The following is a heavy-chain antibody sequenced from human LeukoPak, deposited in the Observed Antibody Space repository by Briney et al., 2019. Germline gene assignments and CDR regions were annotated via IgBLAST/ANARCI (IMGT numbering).Heavy chain of an antibody. CDR2: IDWEGGRT. Sequence: GGSLRLSCEASGFPFKTYDMAWVRQAPGKGLEWVAGIDWEGGRTGFAESVKGRFTISRDTVRNFLYLQVNSLRAEDTALYFCAREGGPLNGVLDAFDLWGQGTMVIVSS. CDR3: AREGGPLNGVLDAFDL. D-gene: IGHD2-8*01. J-gene: IGHJ3*01. CDR1: GFPFKTYD. V-gene: IGHV3-20*04.